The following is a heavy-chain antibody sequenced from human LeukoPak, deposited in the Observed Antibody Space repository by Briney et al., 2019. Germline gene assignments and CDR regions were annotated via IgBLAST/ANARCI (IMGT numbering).Heavy chain of an antibody. J-gene: IGHJ4*02. D-gene: IGHD6-19*01. CDR1: GYTFTAQY. CDR2: INPNSGGT. Sequence: GASVKVSCKASGYTFTAQYLHWVRQAPGQGLEWMGWINPNSGGTNYAQKFQGRVTMTRDTSISTAYMELSRLRSDDTAVYYCARGSGHRPPNDYWGQGTLVTVSS. V-gene: IGHV1-2*02. CDR3: ARGSGHRPPNDY.